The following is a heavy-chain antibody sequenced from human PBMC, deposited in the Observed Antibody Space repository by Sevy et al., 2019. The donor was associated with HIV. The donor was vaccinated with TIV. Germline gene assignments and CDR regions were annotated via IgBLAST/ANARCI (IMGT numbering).Heavy chain of an antibody. V-gene: IGHV4-59*01. CDR2: VYDSGNS. D-gene: IGHD3-22*01. CDR1: GGSINSFF. CDR3: ARGGGIYYDSRGFHPQYYFDS. Sequence: SETLTLTCAVSGGSINSFFWSWIRQSPGKGLEWIGYVYDSGNSEYNPSLRSRVTISVDTSKKQFSLKLSSVTAADTAVYYCARGGGIYYDSRGFHPQYYFDSWGQGTLVTVSS. J-gene: IGHJ4*02.